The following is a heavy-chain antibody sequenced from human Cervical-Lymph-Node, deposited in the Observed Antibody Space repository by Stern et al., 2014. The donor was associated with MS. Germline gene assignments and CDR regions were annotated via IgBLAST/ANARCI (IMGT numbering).Heavy chain of an antibody. D-gene: IGHD4-17*01. CDR2: ISAYNGNT. CDR3: ARDFLMTTSSCDH. CDR1: GYTFTSYG. J-gene: IGHJ4*02. Sequence: VQLVQSGAEVKRPGASVKVSCKVSGYTFTSYGISWVRQAPGQGLEWMGWISAYNGNTHYAQKVQGRVLMTTDTSTSTAYMELRSLRSDDTAVYYCARDFLMTTSSCDHWGQGTLITVSS. V-gene: IGHV1-18*01.